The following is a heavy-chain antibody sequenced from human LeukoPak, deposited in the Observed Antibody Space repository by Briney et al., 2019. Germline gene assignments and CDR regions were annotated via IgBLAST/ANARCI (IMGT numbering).Heavy chain of an antibody. CDR1: GFTFSSYA. V-gene: IGHV3-23*01. CDR3: AKDLPTDGWNYYFDY. J-gene: IGHJ4*02. D-gene: IGHD1-7*01. Sequence: GGSLRLSCTASGFTFSSYAMSWVRQAPGKGLEWVSSISGSGGSTYYADSVKGRFTISRDNSKNTLYLQMNSLRAEDTAVYYCAKDLPTDGWNYYFDYWGQGTLVTVSS. CDR2: ISGSGGST.